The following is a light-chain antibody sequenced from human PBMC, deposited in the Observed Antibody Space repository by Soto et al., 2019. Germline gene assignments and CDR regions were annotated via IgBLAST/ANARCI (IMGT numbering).Light chain of an antibody. CDR2: DVS. Sequence: QSALTQPASVSGSAGQSISISCAGTNSDIGRYNFVSWYQQRPGQAPKLLIFDVSNRPSGISDRFSGSKSGQTASLTISGLQAEDEADYYCNSYTSSSPPYVFGTGTKVTV. CDR1: NSDIGRYNF. V-gene: IGLV2-14*01. J-gene: IGLJ1*01. CDR3: NSYTSSSPPYV.